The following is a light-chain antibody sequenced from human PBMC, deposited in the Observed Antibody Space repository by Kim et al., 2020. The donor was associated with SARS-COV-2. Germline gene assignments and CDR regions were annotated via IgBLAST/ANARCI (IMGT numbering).Light chain of an antibody. CDR3: CSYAGSYTYV. Sequence: GKSVTISCTETSSDVGGYNYVSWYQQHPGKAPNLMIYDVSKRPAGVPDRFSGSKSGNTASLTISGLQAEDEADYYCCSYAGSYTYVFGTGTKVTVL. V-gene: IGLV2-11*01. CDR1: SSDVGGYNY. CDR2: DVS. J-gene: IGLJ1*01.